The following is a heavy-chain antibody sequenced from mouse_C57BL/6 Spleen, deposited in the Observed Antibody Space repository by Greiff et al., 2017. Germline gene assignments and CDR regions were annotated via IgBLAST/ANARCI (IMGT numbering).Heavy chain of an antibody. Sequence: QVQLQQSGAELVKPGASVKISCKASGYAFSSYWMNWVKQRPGKGLEWIGQIYPGDGDTNYNGKFKGKATLTADKSSSTAYMQLSSLTSEDSAVYCCARSGYYYGSSPNWYFDVWGTGTTVTVSS. V-gene: IGHV1-80*01. J-gene: IGHJ1*03. CDR3: ARSGYYYGSSPNWYFDV. D-gene: IGHD1-1*01. CDR2: IYPGDGDT. CDR1: GYAFSSYW.